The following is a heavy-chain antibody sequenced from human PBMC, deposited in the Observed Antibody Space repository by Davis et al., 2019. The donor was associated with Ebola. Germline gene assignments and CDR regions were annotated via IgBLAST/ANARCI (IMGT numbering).Heavy chain of an antibody. CDR1: GFTFSGSA. V-gene: IGHV3-73*01. D-gene: IGHD5-18*01. CDR2: IRSKANSYAT. CDR3: TSFIQDDDY. J-gene: IGHJ4*02. Sequence: GESLKISCAASGFTFSGSAMHWVRQASGKGLEWAGRIRSKANSYATAYAASVKGRFTISRDDSKNTAYLQMNSLKTEDTAAYYCTSFIQDDDYWGQGTLVTVSS.